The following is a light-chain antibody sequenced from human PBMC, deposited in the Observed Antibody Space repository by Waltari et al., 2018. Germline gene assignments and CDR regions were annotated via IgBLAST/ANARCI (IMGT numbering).Light chain of an antibody. CDR3: QQYNSYSPTWT. CDR1: KSISSW. Sequence: DIQMTQSPSTLSASVGDRVTITCRSSKSISSWLAWYPQTPGKAPKVLVYKAFSFESGVPSRFSGSGSGTEFTLTISSLQPDDFATYYCQQYNSYSPTWTFGQGTKVEIK. V-gene: IGKV1-5*03. J-gene: IGKJ1*01. CDR2: KAF.